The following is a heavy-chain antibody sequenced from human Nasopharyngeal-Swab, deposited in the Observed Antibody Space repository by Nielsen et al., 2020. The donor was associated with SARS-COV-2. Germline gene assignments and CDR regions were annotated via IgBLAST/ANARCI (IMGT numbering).Heavy chain of an antibody. D-gene: IGHD6-13*01. CDR1: GYTFTSYA. CDR2: INTNTGNP. Sequence: ASVKVSCKAFGYTFTSYAMNWVRQAPGQGLEWMGWINTNTGNPTYAQGFTGRFVFSLDTSVSTAYLQISSLKAEDTAVYYCARAGSSLTGRWFDPWGQGTLVTVSS. CDR3: ARAGSSLTGRWFDP. V-gene: IGHV7-4-1*02. J-gene: IGHJ5*02.